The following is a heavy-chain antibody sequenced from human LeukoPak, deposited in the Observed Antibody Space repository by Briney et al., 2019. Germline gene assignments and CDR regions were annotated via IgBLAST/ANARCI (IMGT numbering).Heavy chain of an antibody. J-gene: IGHJ6*02. D-gene: IGHD6-13*01. CDR1: GFTFSSYS. V-gene: IGHV3-21*01. CDR2: ISSSSSYI. Sequence: GGSLRLSCAASGFTFSSYSMSWVRQAPGKGLEWVSSISSSSSYIYYADSVKGRFTISRDNAKNSLYLQMNSLRAEDTAVYYCARDGSLRAFVGSSSYYYGMDVWGQGTTVTVSS. CDR3: ARDGSLRAFVGSSSYYYGMDV.